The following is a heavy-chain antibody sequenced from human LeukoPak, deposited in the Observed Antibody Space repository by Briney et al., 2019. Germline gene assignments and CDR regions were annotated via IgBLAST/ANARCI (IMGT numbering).Heavy chain of an antibody. D-gene: IGHD6-6*01. CDR3: AREDSSSMGYYYYYYMDV. J-gene: IGHJ6*03. V-gene: IGHV3-21*01. Sequence: GGSLRLSCAASGFTFSSYSMNWVRQAPGKGLEWVSSISSSSSYIYYADSVKGRFTISRDNAKNPLYLQMNSLRAEDTAVYYCAREDSSSMGYYYYYYMDVWGKGTTVTVSS. CDR2: ISSSSSYI. CDR1: GFTFSSYS.